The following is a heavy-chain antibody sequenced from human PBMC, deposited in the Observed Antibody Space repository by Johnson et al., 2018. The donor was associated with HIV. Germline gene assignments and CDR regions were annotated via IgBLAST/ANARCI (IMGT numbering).Heavy chain of an antibody. V-gene: IGHV3-30-3*01. CDR1: GFTFSSYA. Sequence: VQLVESGGGVVQPGRSLRLSCATSGFTFSSYAMHWVRQAPGKGLEWIGFMSYDGNNKYYADSVKGRFTISRDNSKNTLYLQMNSLRAEDTAGYYCAREAYRAFDIWGQGTMVTVSS. CDR2: MSYDGNNK. J-gene: IGHJ3*02. CDR3: AREAYRAFDI. D-gene: IGHD3-16*01.